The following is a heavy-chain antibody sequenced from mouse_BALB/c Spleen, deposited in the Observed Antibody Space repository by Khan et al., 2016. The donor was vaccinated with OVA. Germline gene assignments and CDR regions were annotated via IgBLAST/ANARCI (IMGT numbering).Heavy chain of an antibody. CDR1: GYSFTSNS. V-gene: IGHV1-4*01. J-gene: IGHJ4*01. Sequence: VQLQQSGADLARPGASVRMSCKASGYSFTSNSMHWVKQRPGQGLEWIGYINPCSGYTTYNQNFKDKATFTADKSSSTAYMQLSSLTSEDSAVYYGARRTKGYTMDYWGQGTSVTVSS. D-gene: IGHD2-14*01. CDR3: ARRTKGYTMDY. CDR2: INPCSGYT.